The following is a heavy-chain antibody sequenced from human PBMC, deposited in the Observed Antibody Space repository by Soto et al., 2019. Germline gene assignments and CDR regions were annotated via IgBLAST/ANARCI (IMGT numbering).Heavy chain of an antibody. Sequence: PSETLSLTCAVYGGSFSGYGWSWIRQPPGKGLEWIGEINHSGSTNYNPSLKSRVTISVDTSKNQFSLKLSSVTAADTAVYYCAILGDSSSRPFFDYWGQGTLLTVSS. D-gene: IGHD6-6*01. CDR1: GGSFSGYG. CDR2: INHSGST. J-gene: IGHJ4*02. V-gene: IGHV4-34*01. CDR3: AILGDSSSRPFFDY.